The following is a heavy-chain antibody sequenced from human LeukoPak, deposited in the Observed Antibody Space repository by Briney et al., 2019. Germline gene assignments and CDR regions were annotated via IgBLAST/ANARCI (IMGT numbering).Heavy chain of an antibody. CDR2: ISWDGGST. CDR3: AKESGKFDY. V-gene: IGHV3-43*01. J-gene: IGHJ4*02. CDR1: GFTFDDYT. Sequence: GGSLRLSCAASGFTFDDYTMHWVRQAPGKGLEWVSLISWDGGSTYYADSVKGRFSISRDNSKNSLYLQMDSLRSEDTAMYYCAKESGKFDYWGQGTLVVVSS.